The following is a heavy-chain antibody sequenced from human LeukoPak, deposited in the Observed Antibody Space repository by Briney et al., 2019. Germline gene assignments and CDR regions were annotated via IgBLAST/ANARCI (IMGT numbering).Heavy chain of an antibody. CDR1: GGSFSGYY. D-gene: IGHD5-12*01. CDR2: INHSGST. V-gene: IGHV4-34*01. J-gene: IGHJ4*02. CDR3: ARLSGYDWESFYDY. Sequence: LETLSLTCAVYGGSFSGYYWSWIRQPPGKGLEWIGEINHSGSTNYNPSLKSRVTISVDASKNQFSLKLSSVTAADTAVYYCARLSGYDWESFYDYWGQGTLVIVSS.